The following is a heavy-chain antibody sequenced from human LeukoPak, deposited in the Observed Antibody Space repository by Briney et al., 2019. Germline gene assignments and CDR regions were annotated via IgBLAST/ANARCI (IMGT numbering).Heavy chain of an antibody. Sequence: PGRSLRLSCVASGFTFDDYAMHWVRQAPGKGLEWVSGISWNSGSIGYADSVKGRFTISRDNAKNSLYLQMNSLRAEDTALYYCAKDLDDYGDYAVTFDIWGQGTMVTVSS. V-gene: IGHV3-9*01. CDR3: AKDLDDYGDYAVTFDI. D-gene: IGHD4-17*01. CDR2: ISWNSGSI. J-gene: IGHJ3*02. CDR1: GFTFDDYA.